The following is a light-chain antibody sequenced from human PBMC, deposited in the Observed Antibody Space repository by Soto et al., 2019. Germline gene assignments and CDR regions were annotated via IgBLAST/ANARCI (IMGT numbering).Light chain of an antibody. CDR1: QGIGNY. CDR2: AAS. J-gene: IGKJ2*01. Sequence: DIQMTQSPSSLSASVGDRVTITCRASQGIGNYLAWYQQKPGKPPNLLIYAASTLQSGVPSRLSGSGSGTDFTLTISSLQPEDVATYYCQKYNRAPYTFGQGTKLEMK. V-gene: IGKV1-27*01. CDR3: QKYNRAPYT.